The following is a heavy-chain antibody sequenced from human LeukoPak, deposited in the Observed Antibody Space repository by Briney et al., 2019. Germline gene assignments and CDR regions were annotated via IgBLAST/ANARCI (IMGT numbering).Heavy chain of an antibody. CDR1: GGSISSGDYN. J-gene: IGHJ3*01. CDR2: IYYSGST. CDR3: ARDLWXYXXXXXYSXXXXX. D-gene: IGHD2-21*01. Sequence: SETLSLTCTVSGGSISSGDYNWSWIRQPPGKGLEWIGYIYYSGSTYYNPSLKSRVTISVDTSKNQFSLKLSSVTAADTAVYYCARDLWXYXXXXXYSXXXXXWGQXTMVTVSS. V-gene: IGHV4-30-4*08.